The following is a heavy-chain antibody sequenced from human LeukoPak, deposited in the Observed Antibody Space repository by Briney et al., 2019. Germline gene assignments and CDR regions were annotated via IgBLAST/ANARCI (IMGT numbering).Heavy chain of an antibody. J-gene: IGHJ4*02. CDR2: IIPIFGTA. Sequence: ASVKVSCKAPGGTFSSYAISGVRQAPGQGLEWMGGIIPIFGTANYAQKFQGRVTITADESTSTAYMELSSLRSEDTAVYYCAREASGYSDYWGQGTLVTVSP. D-gene: IGHD3-22*01. CDR3: AREASGYSDY. CDR1: GGTFSSYA. V-gene: IGHV1-69*13.